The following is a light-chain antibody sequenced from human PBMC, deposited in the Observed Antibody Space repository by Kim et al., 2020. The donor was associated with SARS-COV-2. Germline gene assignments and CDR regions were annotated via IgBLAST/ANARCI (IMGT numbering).Light chain of an antibody. V-gene: IGLV2-14*03. CDR3: SSYRSSGYV. J-gene: IGLJ1*01. Sequence: QSALTQPASVSGSPGQSITISCTGTSSDVGGYKYVSWYQQYQGKAPKLMIYDVSKRPSGVSNRFSGSKSGNTASLTISGLQAEDEADYYCSSYRSSGYVFGTGTKVTVL. CDR2: DVS. CDR1: SSDVGGYKY.